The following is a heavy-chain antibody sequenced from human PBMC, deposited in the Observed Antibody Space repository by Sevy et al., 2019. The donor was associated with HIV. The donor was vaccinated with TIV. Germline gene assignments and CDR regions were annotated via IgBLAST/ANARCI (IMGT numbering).Heavy chain of an antibody. CDR3: ARGVPSSGWSYNWFDP. D-gene: IGHD6-19*01. J-gene: IGHJ5*02. CDR1: GGTFSSYA. CDR2: IIPIFGTA. V-gene: IGHV1-69*13. Sequence: ASVKVSCKASGGTFSSYAISWVRQAPGQGLEWMGGIIPIFGTANYAQKFQGRVTITADESTSTAYMELSSLRSEDTAVYYCARGVPSSGWSYNWFDPWGQGTLVTVSS.